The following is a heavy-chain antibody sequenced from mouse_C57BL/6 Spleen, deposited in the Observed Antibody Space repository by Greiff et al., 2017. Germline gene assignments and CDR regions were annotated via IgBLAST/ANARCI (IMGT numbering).Heavy chain of an antibody. CDR3: ARGVYSSYAYAMDY. CDR2: IYPGDGDT. V-gene: IGHV1-80*01. D-gene: IGHD2-5*01. Sequence: VQLQQSGAELVKPGASVKISCKASGYAFSSYWMNWVKQRPGQGLEWIGQIYPGDGDTNYNGKFKGKATLTADKSSSTAYMQLSSLTSEDSAVYCCARGVYSSYAYAMDYWGQGTSVTVSP. J-gene: IGHJ4*01. CDR1: GYAFSSYW.